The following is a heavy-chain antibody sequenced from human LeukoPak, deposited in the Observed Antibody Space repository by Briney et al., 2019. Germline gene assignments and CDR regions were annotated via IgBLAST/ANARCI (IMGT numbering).Heavy chain of an antibody. J-gene: IGHJ5*02. Sequence: PSETLSLTCTVSGGSISSSSYYWGWIRQPPGKGLEWIGSIYYSGSTYYNPSLKSRVTISVDTSKNQFSLKLSSVTAADTAVYYCARDNIAAAGIKRNNWFDPWGQGTLVTVSS. CDR3: ARDNIAAAGIKRNNWFDP. CDR2: IYYSGST. CDR1: GGSISSSSYY. V-gene: IGHV4-39*07. D-gene: IGHD6-13*01.